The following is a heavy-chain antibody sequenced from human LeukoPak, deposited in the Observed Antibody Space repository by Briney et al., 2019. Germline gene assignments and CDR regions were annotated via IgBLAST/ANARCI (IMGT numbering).Heavy chain of an antibody. D-gene: IGHD3-10*01. CDR2: IYTSGST. V-gene: IGHV4-4*07. Sequence: SETLSLTCTVSGGSISSYYWSWIRQPAGKGLEWIGRIYTSGSTNYNPSLKSRVTMSVDTSKNQFSLKLSSVTAADTAVYCCARDSITMVRGVICDAFDIWGQGTMVTVSS. J-gene: IGHJ3*02. CDR1: GGSISSYY. CDR3: ARDSITMVRGVICDAFDI.